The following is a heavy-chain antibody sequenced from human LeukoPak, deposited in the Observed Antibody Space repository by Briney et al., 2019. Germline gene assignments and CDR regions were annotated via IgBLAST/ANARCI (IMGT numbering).Heavy chain of an antibody. J-gene: IGHJ4*02. CDR1: GGSISSYY. D-gene: IGHD3-22*01. CDR2: IYYSGST. V-gene: IGHV4-59*01. CDR3: ARGNYYDSSGYYYAFLNTRYYFDY. Sequence: SSETLSLTCTVSGGSISSYYWSWIRQPAGKGLEWIGSIYYSGSTYYNPSLKSRVTISVDTSKNQFSLKLSSVTAADTAVYYCARGNYYDSSGYYYAFLNTRYYFDYWGQGTLVTVSS.